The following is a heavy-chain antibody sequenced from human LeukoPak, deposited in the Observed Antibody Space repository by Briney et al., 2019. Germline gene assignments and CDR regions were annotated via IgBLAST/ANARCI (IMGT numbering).Heavy chain of an antibody. CDR2: IRYDGSNK. D-gene: IGHD2-2*01. CDR3: ARGVGYCSSTSCYPWFDP. J-gene: IGHJ5*02. Sequence: GGSLRLSCAASGFTFSSYGMHWVRQAPGKGLEWVAFIRYDGSNKYYADSVKGRFTISRDNSKNTLYLQMNSLRAEDTAVYYCARGVGYCSSTSCYPWFDPWGQGTLVTVSS. V-gene: IGHV3-30*02. CDR1: GFTFSSYG.